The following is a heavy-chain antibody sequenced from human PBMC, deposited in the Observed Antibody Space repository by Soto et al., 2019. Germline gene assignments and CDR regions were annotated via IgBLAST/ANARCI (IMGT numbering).Heavy chain of an antibody. Sequence: SETLSLTCTVSGGSISSSSYYWGWIRQPPGKGLEWIGSIYCSGSTYYNPSLKRRVTISVDTSKNQFSLKLSSVTAADTAVYYCARRVVVAAIFGYWGQGTLVTVSS. CDR2: IYCSGST. CDR1: GGSISSSSYY. J-gene: IGHJ4*02. D-gene: IGHD2-15*01. CDR3: ARRVVVAAIFGY. V-gene: IGHV4-39*01.